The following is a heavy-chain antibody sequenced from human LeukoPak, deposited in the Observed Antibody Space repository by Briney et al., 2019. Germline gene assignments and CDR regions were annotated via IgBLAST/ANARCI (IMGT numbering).Heavy chain of an antibody. Sequence: GRSLRLFCTASGFTFGDYAMSWLRQAPGKGLEWVGFIRSKAYGGTTEYAASVKGRFTISRDDSKSIAYLQMNSLKTEDTAVYYCTRDGRAYCSGGSCYSDAFDIWGQGTMVTVSS. D-gene: IGHD2-15*01. CDR2: IRSKAYGGTT. V-gene: IGHV3-49*03. CDR3: TRDGRAYCSGGSCYSDAFDI. J-gene: IGHJ3*02. CDR1: GFTFGDYA.